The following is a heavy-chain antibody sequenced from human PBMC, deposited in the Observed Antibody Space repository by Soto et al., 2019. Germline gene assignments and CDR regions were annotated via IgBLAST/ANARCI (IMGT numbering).Heavy chain of an antibody. CDR2: ISYDGSNK. CDR3: AKAGNYDFWSGYYKTYGMDV. CDR1: GFTFSSYA. J-gene: IGHJ6*02. V-gene: IGHV3-30-3*01. Sequence: GGSLRLSCAASGFTFSSYAMHWVRQAPGKGLEWVAVISYDGSNKYYADSVKGRFTISRDNSKNTLYLQMNSLRAEDTAVYYCAKAGNYDFWSGYYKTYGMDVWGQGTTVTVSS. D-gene: IGHD3-3*01.